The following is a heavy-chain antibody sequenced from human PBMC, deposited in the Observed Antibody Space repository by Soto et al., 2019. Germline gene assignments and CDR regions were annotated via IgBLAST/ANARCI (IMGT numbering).Heavy chain of an antibody. CDR2: IRASDNSI. CDR1: GVTFKTSE. CDR3: ARAAGLRYFDWLLQLAPFDY. J-gene: IGHJ4*02. D-gene: IGHD3-9*01. Sequence: PGGSLRLSCAASGVTFKTSEVHWVRQAPGKGLEWLSFIRASDNSIYYADSVKGRFTISRDNAKNSLYLQMNSLRDEDTAVYYCARAAGLRYFDWLLQLAPFDYWGQGTLVTVSS. V-gene: IGHV3-48*02.